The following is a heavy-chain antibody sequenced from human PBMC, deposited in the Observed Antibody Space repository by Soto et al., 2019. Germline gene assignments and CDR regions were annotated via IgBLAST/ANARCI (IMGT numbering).Heavy chain of an antibody. V-gene: IGHV4-34*01. CDR1: GGSFSGYY. D-gene: IGHD3-10*01. CDR2: INHSGST. Sequence: SETLSLTCAVYGGSFSGYYWSWIRQPPGKGLEWIGEINHSGSTNYNPSLKSRVTISVDTSKNQFSLKLSSVTAADTAVYYCAALMVRGAIRKPFDYWGQGTLVTVSS. CDR3: AALMVRGAIRKPFDY. J-gene: IGHJ4*02.